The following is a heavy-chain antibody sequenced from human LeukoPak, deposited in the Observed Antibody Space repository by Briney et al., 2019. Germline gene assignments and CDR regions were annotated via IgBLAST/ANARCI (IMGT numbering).Heavy chain of an antibody. D-gene: IGHD1-26*01. J-gene: IGHJ6*03. V-gene: IGHV3-23*01. CDR3: AKGWDNFYFYYYMDV. Sequence: PGGSLSLSCAGSGFYSNDYARYAMSWVRQAPGKGLEWVSAISGTADTTKYADSVKGRFTISRDNSKNTLYLQMNGLRAEDTAVYYCAKGWDNFYFYYYMDVWGKGTMVTVSS. CDR1: GFYSNDYARYA. CDR2: ISGTADTT.